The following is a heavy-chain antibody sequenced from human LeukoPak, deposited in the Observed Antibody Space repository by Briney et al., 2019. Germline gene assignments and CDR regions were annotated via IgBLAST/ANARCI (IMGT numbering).Heavy chain of an antibody. CDR1: GFTFSSYA. CDR3: AKGDRVAAAAMVDY. CDR2: ISSSGDTT. V-gene: IGHV3-23*01. J-gene: IGHJ4*02. Sequence: PGGSLRLSCAASGFTFSSYAMSWVRQAPGKGLEWVSTISSSGDTTYYAASVKGRFTISRDNSKTTLYGQMNSLRVEDTAIYYCAKGDRVAAAAMVDYWGQGTLVTVSS. D-gene: IGHD6-13*01.